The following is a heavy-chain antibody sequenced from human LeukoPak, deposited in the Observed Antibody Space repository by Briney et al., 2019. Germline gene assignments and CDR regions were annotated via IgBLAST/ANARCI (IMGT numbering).Heavy chain of an antibody. Sequence: SETLSLTRTVSGYSISSGYYWGWIRQPLGKGLEWIGSIYHSGSTYYNPSLKSRVTMSVDTSKNQFSLKLSSVTAADTAVYYCARDLYYDYVWGSWTPYYFDYWGQGTLVTVSS. V-gene: IGHV4-38-2*02. D-gene: IGHD3-16*01. J-gene: IGHJ4*02. CDR2: IYHSGST. CDR3: ARDLYYDYVWGSWTPYYFDY. CDR1: GYSISSGYY.